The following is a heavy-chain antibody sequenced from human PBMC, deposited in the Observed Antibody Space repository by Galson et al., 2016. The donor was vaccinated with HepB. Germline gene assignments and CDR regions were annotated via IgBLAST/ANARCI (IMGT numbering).Heavy chain of an antibody. V-gene: IGHV3-23*01. CDR2: ISNSGVST. CDR1: GFTFTNYG. J-gene: IGHJ2*01. CDR3: AQTLNSGTHWHFDL. Sequence: SLRLSCAASGFTFTNYGMSWVRQAPGKGLEWVSRISNSGVSTFYAESVKGRFTISRDNSKDTLYLQMNSLGVEDTATYYCAQTLNSGTHWHFDLWGRGTLVIVSS. D-gene: IGHD3-10*01.